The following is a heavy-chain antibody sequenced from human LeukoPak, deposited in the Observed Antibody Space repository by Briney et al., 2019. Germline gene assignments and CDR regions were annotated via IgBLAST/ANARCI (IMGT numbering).Heavy chain of an antibody. CDR1: GFTFSSYA. V-gene: IGHV3-23*01. CDR3: AKAEYYDSSGDYYFDY. Sequence: GGSLRLSCAASGFTFSSYAMSWVRQAPGKGLEWVSAISGSGGSTYYADSVKDRFTIYRDNTKTTLYLKMNSLRAEDTAVYYCAKAEYYDSSGDYYFDYWGQGTLVTVSS. J-gene: IGHJ4*02. D-gene: IGHD3-22*01. CDR2: ISGSGGST.